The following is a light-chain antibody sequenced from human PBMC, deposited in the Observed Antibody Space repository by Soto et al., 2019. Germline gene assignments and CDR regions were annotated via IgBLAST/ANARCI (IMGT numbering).Light chain of an antibody. J-gene: IGLJ1*01. CDR1: RSDVGGYNY. Sequence: QSALTQPPSASGSPGQSVTISCTGTRSDVGGYNYVSWYQQHPGKAPKLMIFEVSKRPSGVPDRFSGSKSGNTASLTVSGLQSEYEADYYCSSYAGSNNFVFGTGTKVTVL. CDR3: SSYAGSNNFV. V-gene: IGLV2-8*01. CDR2: EVS.